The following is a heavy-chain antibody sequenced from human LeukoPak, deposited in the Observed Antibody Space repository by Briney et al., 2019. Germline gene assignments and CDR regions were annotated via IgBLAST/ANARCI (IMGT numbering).Heavy chain of an antibody. CDR3: AKDGDTSYYDLDS. V-gene: IGHV3-30-3*01. J-gene: IGHJ4*02. CDR2: ISYDGSNK. CDR1: GFTFSSYA. D-gene: IGHD3-3*01. Sequence: GGSLRLSCAASGFTFSSYAMHWVRQAPGKGLEWVAVISYDGSNKYYADSVKGRFSISRDDSKNTPYLQMNSLRAEDTALYYCAKDGDTSYYDLDSWGQGTLVTVSS.